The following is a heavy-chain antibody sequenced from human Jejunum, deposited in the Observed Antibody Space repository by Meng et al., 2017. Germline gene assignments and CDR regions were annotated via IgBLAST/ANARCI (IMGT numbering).Heavy chain of an antibody. J-gene: IGHJ4*02. CDR2: VWHSGAT. CDR3: ARGVLERYFDY. D-gene: IGHD3-10*01. V-gene: IGHV4-4*02. Sequence: RGSGPGPVTPSVARPLTCSVSGDFTRRSDRWTWVRQAPGRGLEWIGEVWHSGATYYNPSLESRLTISIDTSNNRFSLELSSATAADTAVYYCARGVLERYFDYWGQGALVTVSS. CDR1: GDFTRRSDR.